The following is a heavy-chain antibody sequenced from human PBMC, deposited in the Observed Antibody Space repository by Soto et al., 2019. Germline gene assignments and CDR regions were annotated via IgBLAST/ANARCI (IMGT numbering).Heavy chain of an antibody. V-gene: IGHV3-53*01. CDR2: IYSGGST. Sequence: PGGSLRLSCAASGFTVCSNYMSWVRQAPGKGLEWVSVIYSGGSTYYADSVKGRFTISRDNSKNTLYLQMNSLRAEDTAVYYCASRLYYYDSSGYPRDAFDIWGQGTMVTVS. D-gene: IGHD3-22*01. CDR1: GFTVCSNY. J-gene: IGHJ3*02. CDR3: ASRLYYYDSSGYPRDAFDI.